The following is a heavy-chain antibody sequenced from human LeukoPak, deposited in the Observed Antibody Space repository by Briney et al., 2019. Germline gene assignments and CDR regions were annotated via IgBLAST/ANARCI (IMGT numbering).Heavy chain of an antibody. V-gene: IGHV5-51*01. J-gene: IGHJ3*02. D-gene: IGHD1-26*01. Sequence: KPGESLKISCKGSGYSFTSYWIGWVRQMPGKGLEWMGIIYPGDSDTRYSPSFQGQVTISADKSITTAYLQWSSLKASDTAMYYCARHRYPRGNYYAFDIWGQGTMVTVSS. CDR2: IYPGDSDT. CDR3: ARHRYPRGNYYAFDI. CDR1: GYSFTSYW.